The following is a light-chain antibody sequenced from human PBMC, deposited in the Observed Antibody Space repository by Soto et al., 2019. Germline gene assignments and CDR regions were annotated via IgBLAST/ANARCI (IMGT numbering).Light chain of an antibody. Sequence: DIQMTQSPYTLSASVGDRVTITCRASQGISTWLAWYQQKPGTAPKLLIYDASSLESGVPSRFSGSGSGTEFTLTISSLQPDDYATDYCQQYSSYSRTFGQGTKVEIK. CDR2: DAS. CDR1: QGISTW. V-gene: IGKV1-5*01. J-gene: IGKJ1*01. CDR3: QQYSSYSRT.